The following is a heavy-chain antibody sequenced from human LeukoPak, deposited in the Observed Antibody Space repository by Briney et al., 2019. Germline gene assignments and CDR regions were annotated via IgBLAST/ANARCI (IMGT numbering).Heavy chain of an antibody. D-gene: IGHD5-18*01. CDR2: XXXXXXEK. CDR3: ARIRKAGYSYGSYYYYGMDV. Sequence: GGSLRLSCAASGFTFDDYGMSWVRQAPGKGLEWXXXXXXXXXEKYYVDSVKGRFTISRDSAKNSLYLQMNSLRAEDTAVYYCARIRKAGYSYGSYYYYGMDVWGQGTTVTVPS. CDR1: GFTFDDYG. V-gene: IGHV3-7*04. J-gene: IGHJ6*02.